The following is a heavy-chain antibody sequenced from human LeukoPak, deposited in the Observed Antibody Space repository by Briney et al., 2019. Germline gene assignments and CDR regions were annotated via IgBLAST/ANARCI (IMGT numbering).Heavy chain of an antibody. Sequence: PGGSLRLSCAASGFTFSSYAMSWVRQAPGKGLEWVSAISGSGGGTYYADSVKGRFTISRDNSKNTLYLQMSSLRPEDTAVYYCASGGYTSSWYVVDYWGQGTLVTVSS. CDR2: ISGSGGGT. V-gene: IGHV3-23*01. D-gene: IGHD6-13*01. J-gene: IGHJ4*02. CDR3: ASGGYTSSWYVVDY. CDR1: GFTFSSYA.